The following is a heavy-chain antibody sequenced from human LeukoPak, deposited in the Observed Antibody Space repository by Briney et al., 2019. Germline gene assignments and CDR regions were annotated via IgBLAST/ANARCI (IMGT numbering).Heavy chain of an antibody. D-gene: IGHD1-26*01. CDR3: VRDPSGVGATPH. CDR1: GYTFTGHY. V-gene: IGHV1-2*02. J-gene: IGHJ1*01. Sequence: ASVKVSFKASGYTFTGHYTHWVRQAPGQGLEWMGWINPNSGGTNYAQKFQGRVTMTRDTSISTAYMELSRLRSDDTAVYYCVRDPSGVGATPHWGQGTLVTVSS. CDR2: INPNSGGT.